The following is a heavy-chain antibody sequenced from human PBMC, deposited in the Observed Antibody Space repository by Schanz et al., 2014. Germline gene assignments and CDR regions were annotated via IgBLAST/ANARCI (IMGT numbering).Heavy chain of an antibody. Sequence: QVQWVQSGADVKKPGTAVKVSCKASEYTFTRHYMNWVRQAPGQGLEWMGIIHSTGGTTSHAQKFQGRVTMTRDTSTSTVYMELRSLTSDDSAVYYCARDRDQWDGNYLDYWGQGTLVTVSS. CDR1: EYTFTRHY. J-gene: IGHJ4*02. D-gene: IGHD1-26*01. CDR2: IHSTGGTT. V-gene: IGHV1-46*01. CDR3: ARDRDQWDGNYLDY.